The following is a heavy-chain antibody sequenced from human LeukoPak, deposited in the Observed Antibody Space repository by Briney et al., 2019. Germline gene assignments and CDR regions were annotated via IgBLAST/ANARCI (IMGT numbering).Heavy chain of an antibody. D-gene: IGHD3-3*01. J-gene: IGHJ4*02. CDR2: ISYDGSNK. Sequence: GGSLRLSCAASGFTFSSYGMHWVRQAPGKGLEWVAVISYDGSNKYYADSVKGRFTISRDNSKNTLYLQMNSLRAEDTAVYYCAKAGYDFWSGSTFDYWGQGTLVTVSS. CDR1: GFTFSSYG. V-gene: IGHV3-30*18. CDR3: AKAGYDFWSGSTFDY.